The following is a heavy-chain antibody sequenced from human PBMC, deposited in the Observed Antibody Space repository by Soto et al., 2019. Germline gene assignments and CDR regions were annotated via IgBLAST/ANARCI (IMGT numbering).Heavy chain of an antibody. CDR1: GFTFSSYA. CDR2: ISYDGSNK. Sequence: SLRLSCAASGFTFSSYAMHWVRQAPGKGLEWVAVISYDGSNKYYADSVKGRFTISRDNSKNTLYLQMNSLRAEDTAVYYCASPAGPQQLVRHYYYGMDVWGQGTTVTVSS. D-gene: IGHD6-13*01. CDR3: ASPAGPQQLVRHYYYGMDV. V-gene: IGHV3-30-3*01. J-gene: IGHJ6*02.